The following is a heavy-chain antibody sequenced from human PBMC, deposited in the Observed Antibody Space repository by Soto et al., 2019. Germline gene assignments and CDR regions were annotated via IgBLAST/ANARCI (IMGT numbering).Heavy chain of an antibody. CDR3: ARTHCSGGSCYPLDY. CDR1: GGSFSGYY. Sequence: SETLSLTCAVYGGSFSGYYWSWIRQPPGKGLEWIGEINHSGSTNYNPSLKSRVTISVDTSKNQFSLKLSSVTAADTAVYYCARTHCSGGSCYPLDYWGQGTLVTVSS. J-gene: IGHJ4*02. V-gene: IGHV4-34*01. D-gene: IGHD2-15*01. CDR2: INHSGST.